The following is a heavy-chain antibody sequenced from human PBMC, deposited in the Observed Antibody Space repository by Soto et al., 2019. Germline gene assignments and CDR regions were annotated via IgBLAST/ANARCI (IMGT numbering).Heavy chain of an antibody. V-gene: IGHV3-23*01. D-gene: IGHD2-21*01. CDR1: GFTFSTYG. Sequence: DVQLLESGGGLVQWGGSLRLSCVTSGFTFSTYGMTWVRQAPGKGLEWVSYVGSGGSRYYAESVKGRFTISRDNSKNTLSLEMNSLRAADTATYYCVKFSGRAYPYYDMAVWCKGTTVTVSS. CDR3: VKFSGRAYPYYDMAV. CDR2: VGSGGSR. J-gene: IGHJ6*03.